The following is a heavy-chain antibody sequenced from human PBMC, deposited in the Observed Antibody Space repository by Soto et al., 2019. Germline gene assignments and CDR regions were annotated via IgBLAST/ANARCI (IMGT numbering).Heavy chain of an antibody. V-gene: IGHV1-2*04. J-gene: IGHJ6*02. Sequence: ASVKVSCKASGYTFTGYYMHWVRQAPGQGLEWMGWINPNSGGTNYALKFQGWVTMTRDTSISTAYMELSRLRSDDTAVYYCARDRACSFFCCYGNHCDLKYFWGQGSTDT. CDR1: GYTFTGYY. CDR2: INPNSGGT. CDR3: ARDRACSFFCCYGNHCDLKYF. D-gene: IGHD2-15*01.